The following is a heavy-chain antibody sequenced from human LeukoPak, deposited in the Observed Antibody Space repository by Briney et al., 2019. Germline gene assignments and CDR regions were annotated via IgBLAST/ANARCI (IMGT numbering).Heavy chain of an antibody. CDR2: MNPNSGNT. Sequence: ASVKVSCKASGYTFTSYDINWVRQATGQGLEWMGWMNPNSGNTGYAQKFQGRVTMTRDTSINTAYMELSRLTSDDTAVYYCAKGRDLDCSSTSCSMFDYWGQGTLVTVSS. J-gene: IGHJ4*02. CDR1: GYTFTSYD. D-gene: IGHD2-2*01. V-gene: IGHV1-8*01. CDR3: AKGRDLDCSSTSCSMFDY.